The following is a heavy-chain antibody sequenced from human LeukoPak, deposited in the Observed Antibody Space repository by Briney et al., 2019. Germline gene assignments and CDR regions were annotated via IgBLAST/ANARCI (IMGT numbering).Heavy chain of an antibody. V-gene: IGHV3-30*18. Sequence: PGGSLRLPCAASGFTFSSYGMHWVRQAPGKGLEWVAVISYDGSNKYYADSVKGRFTISRDNSKNTLYLQMNSLRAEDTAVYYCAKGGGSHLDYWGQGTLVTVSS. CDR2: ISYDGSNK. D-gene: IGHD1-26*01. CDR3: AKGGGSHLDY. J-gene: IGHJ4*02. CDR1: GFTFSSYG.